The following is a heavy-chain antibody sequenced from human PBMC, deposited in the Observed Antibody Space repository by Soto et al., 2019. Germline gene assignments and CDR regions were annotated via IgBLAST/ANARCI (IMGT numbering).Heavy chain of an antibody. CDR2: ISYDGSNK. CDR3: AKDLYSSSWSYYYYGMDV. V-gene: IGHV3-30*18. J-gene: IGHJ6*01. CDR1: GFTFSSYG. Sequence: QVQLVESGGGVVQPGRSLRLSCAASGFTFSSYGMHWVRQAPGKGLEWVAVISYDGSNKYYADSVKGRFTISRDNSKNTLYLQMNSLRAEDTAVYYCAKDLYSSSWSYYYYGMDVW. D-gene: IGHD6-13*01.